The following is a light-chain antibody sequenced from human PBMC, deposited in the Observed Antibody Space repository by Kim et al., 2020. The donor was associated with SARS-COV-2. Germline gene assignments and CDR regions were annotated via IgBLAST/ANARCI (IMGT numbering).Light chain of an antibody. Sequence: LSPGDRATLSCSASQNVNNYLAWYQQKPGQPPRLLLYDVSNRATGIPARFSGTGSGTDFTLTISSLEPEDFAVYYCQHRKNWPVTFGGGTKVDIK. V-gene: IGKV3-11*01. CDR2: DVS. CDR3: QHRKNWPVT. CDR1: QNVNNY. J-gene: IGKJ4*01.